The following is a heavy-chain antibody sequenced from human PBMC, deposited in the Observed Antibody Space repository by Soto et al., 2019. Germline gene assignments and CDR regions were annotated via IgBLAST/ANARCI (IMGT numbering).Heavy chain of an antibody. CDR2: IYSGGST. V-gene: IGHV3-66*01. CDR3: ARDSQIVATIH. J-gene: IGHJ4*02. Sequence: EVQLVESGGGLVQPGGSLRLSCAASGFTVSSNYMSWVRQAPGKGLEWVSVIYSGGSTYYADSVKGRFTISRDNSKNTLYLQMNSLRAEDTAVYYCARDSQIVATIHWGQGTLVTVSS. D-gene: IGHD5-12*01. CDR1: GFTVSSNY.